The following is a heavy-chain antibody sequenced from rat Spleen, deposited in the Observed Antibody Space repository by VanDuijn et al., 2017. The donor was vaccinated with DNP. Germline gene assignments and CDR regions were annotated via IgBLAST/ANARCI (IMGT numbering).Heavy chain of an antibody. V-gene: IGHV5-31*01. CDR2: IASSGGNT. CDR3: AREGYYGLSPCDL. Sequence: EVQLVESGGDLVQPGRSLKLSCKVSGFTFNNYWMAWIRQVPGKGLEWIASIASSGGNTFYLDSVKGRFTVSRDNSRNALYLQMNSLRSEDTATYYCAREGYYGLSPCDLWGLGVMVTVSS. D-gene: IGHD1-6*01. J-gene: IGHJ2*01. CDR1: GFTFNNYW.